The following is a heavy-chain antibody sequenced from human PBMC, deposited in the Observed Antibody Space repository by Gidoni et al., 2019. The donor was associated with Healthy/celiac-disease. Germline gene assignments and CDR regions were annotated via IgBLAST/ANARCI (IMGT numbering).Heavy chain of an antibody. D-gene: IGHD4-4*01. CDR2: ISSSSSYI. V-gene: IGHV3-21*01. Sequence: EVQLVESGGGLVKPGGSLRLSCAAAGFTFRSYSMNWVSQAPGKGLEWVSSISSSSSYIYYSDSVKGRFTISRDNAKNSLYLQMNSLRAEDTAVYYCARVSKDYYYYYGMDVWGQGTTVTVSS. CDR3: ARVSKDYYYYYGMDV. J-gene: IGHJ6*02. CDR1: GFTFRSYS.